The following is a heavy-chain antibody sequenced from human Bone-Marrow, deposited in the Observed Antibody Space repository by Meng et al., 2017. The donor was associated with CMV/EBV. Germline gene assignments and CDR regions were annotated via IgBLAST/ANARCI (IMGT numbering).Heavy chain of an antibody. Sequence: TFSSYGISWVRQAPGQGLEWMGGIIPIFGTANYAQKFQGRVTITTDESTSTAYMELSSLRSEDTAVYYCARPRGLYGSGSYSYWFDPWGQGTLVTVSS. D-gene: IGHD3-10*01. CDR3: ARPRGLYGSGSYSYWFDP. V-gene: IGHV1-69*05. J-gene: IGHJ5*02. CDR2: IIPIFGTA. CDR1: TFSSYG.